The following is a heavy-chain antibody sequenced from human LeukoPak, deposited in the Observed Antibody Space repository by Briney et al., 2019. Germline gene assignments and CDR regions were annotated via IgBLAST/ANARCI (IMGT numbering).Heavy chain of an antibody. V-gene: IGHV3-30*03. CDR2: VSFDASKT. D-gene: IGHD2-15*01. CDR3: ATDRATQYFDY. CDR1: GFTFRNYG. Sequence: GGSLRLSCVASGFTFRNYGMHWVRQVPGKAPECVAVVSFDASKTYYRDSVKGRFTISRDDSKNTVFLQMDSLRAEDTAVYYCATDRATQYFDYWGQGTLVTVSS. J-gene: IGHJ4*02.